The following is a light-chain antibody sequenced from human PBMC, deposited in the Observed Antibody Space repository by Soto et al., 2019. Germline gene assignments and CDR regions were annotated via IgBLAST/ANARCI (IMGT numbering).Light chain of an antibody. CDR2: ETS. CDR3: QQYNGYGSWT. V-gene: IGKV1-5*03. CDR1: QGISGS. J-gene: IGKJ1*01. Sequence: DIQMTQSPSTLSASAGDRVTITCRASQGISGSLAWYQQRPGKAPKLLIFETSTLESGVPSRFSGSASWTEFTLTISSLQPDDFATYYYQQYNGYGSWTFGQGTKVEIK.